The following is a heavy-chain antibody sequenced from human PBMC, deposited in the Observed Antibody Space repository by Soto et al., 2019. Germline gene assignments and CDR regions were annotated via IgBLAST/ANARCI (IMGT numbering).Heavy chain of an antibody. CDR2: IIPIFGTP. J-gene: IGHJ5*02. CDR1: GGTFSTYT. D-gene: IGHD2-15*01. V-gene: IGHV1-69*06. Sequence: SVKVSCKASGGTFSTYTFSWVRQAPGQGLEWMGRIIPIFGTPYYAQKFQGRVTITADKSTSTVYMELSSLRSDDTAVYFCARGLECRGYCLDKPTWFAPWGQGTLVTVSS. CDR3: ARGLECRGYCLDKPTWFAP.